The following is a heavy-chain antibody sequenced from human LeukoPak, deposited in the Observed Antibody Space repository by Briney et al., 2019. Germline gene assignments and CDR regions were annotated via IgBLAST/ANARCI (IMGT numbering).Heavy chain of an antibody. CDR2: IYYSGST. V-gene: IGHV4-39*07. CDR1: GGSISSSSYY. Sequence: SETLSLTCTVSGGSISSSSYYWGWIRQPPGKGLEWIGSIYYSGSTYYNPSLKSRVTISVDTSKNQFSLKLSSVTAADTAVCYCARDPDPNYGDRFDYWGQGTLVTVSS. CDR3: ARDPDPNYGDRFDY. D-gene: IGHD4-17*01. J-gene: IGHJ4*02.